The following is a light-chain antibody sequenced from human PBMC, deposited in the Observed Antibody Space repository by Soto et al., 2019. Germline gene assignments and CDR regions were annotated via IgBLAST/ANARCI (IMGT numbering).Light chain of an antibody. CDR3: QQHYSYPIT. V-gene: IGKV1-8*01. CDR1: QGISSS. J-gene: IGKJ4*01. CDR2: AAS. Sequence: AIRMTQSPSSFSASTGDRVTITCRASQGISSSLAWYQQKSGQAPKLLIYAASILQSGVPSRFNGSGSGTDSTLTISCLQSEDFATYYCQQHYSYPITFGGGTKVEIK.